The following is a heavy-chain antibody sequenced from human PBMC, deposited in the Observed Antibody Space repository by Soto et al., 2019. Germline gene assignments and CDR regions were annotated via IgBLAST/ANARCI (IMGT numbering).Heavy chain of an antibody. J-gene: IGHJ6*03. V-gene: IGHV1-8*01. CDR1: GYTFTSYD. CDR2: MNPNSGNT. Sequence: ASVKVSCKASGYTFTSYDINWVRQATGQGLEWMGWMNPNSGNTGYAQKFQGRVTMTRNTSISTAYMELSSLRSEDTAVYYCARVYGTVTPGYYMDVWGKGTTVTISS. CDR3: ARVYGTVTPGYYMDV. D-gene: IGHD4-17*01.